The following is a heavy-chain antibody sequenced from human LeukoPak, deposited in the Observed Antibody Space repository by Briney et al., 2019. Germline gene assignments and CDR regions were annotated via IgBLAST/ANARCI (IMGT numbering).Heavy chain of an antibody. CDR3: AREGITGTD. Sequence: KPSETLSLTCTVSGGSISSSSYYWGWIRQPPGKGLEWIGSIYYSGSTYYNPSLKSRVAISVDTSKNQFSLKLSSVTAADTAVYYCAREGITGTDWGQGTLVTVSS. J-gene: IGHJ4*02. D-gene: IGHD1-20*01. CDR2: IYYSGST. CDR1: GGSISSSSYY. V-gene: IGHV4-39*02.